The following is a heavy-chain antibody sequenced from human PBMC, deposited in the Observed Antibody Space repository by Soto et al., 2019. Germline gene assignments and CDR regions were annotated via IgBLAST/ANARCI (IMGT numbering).Heavy chain of an antibody. CDR3: AREGSYYYGSGSYHNWFDP. Sequence: SETLSLTCAVYGGSFSGYYWSWIRQPPGKGLEWSGEINHSGSTNYNPSLKSRVTISVDTSKNQFSLKLSSVTAADTAVYYCAREGSYYYGSGSYHNWFDPWGQGTLVTVSS. V-gene: IGHV4-34*01. D-gene: IGHD3-10*01. CDR2: INHSGST. CDR1: GGSFSGYY. J-gene: IGHJ5*02.